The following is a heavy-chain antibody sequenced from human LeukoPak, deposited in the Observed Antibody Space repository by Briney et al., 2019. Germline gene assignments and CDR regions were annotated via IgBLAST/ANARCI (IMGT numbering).Heavy chain of an antibody. V-gene: IGHV3-43*02. Sequence: GGSLRLSCTASGFTFDDYAMHWVRQAPPKGLEWVSLISGDGGTTDYADSVKGRFTISRDNRRNSPYLHMNSLRTEDTALYFCAKVYVGSWYAYDHWGQGTLVTVSS. CDR3: AKVYVGSWYAYDH. D-gene: IGHD6-13*01. CDR1: GFTFDDYA. CDR2: ISGDGGTT. J-gene: IGHJ4*02.